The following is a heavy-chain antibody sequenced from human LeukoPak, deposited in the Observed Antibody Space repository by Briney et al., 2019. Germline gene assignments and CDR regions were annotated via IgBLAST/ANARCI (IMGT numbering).Heavy chain of an antibody. CDR3: ARCWGSGRYLFDAFDI. D-gene: IGHD1-26*01. V-gene: IGHV3-30*02. CDR2: IRYDGSNK. J-gene: IGHJ3*02. Sequence: GGSLRLSCAASGFTFSNYGMHWVRQAPGKGLEWVSFIRYDGSNKHYADSVKGRFTISRDNSKNTLYLQMNSLRAEDTAVYYCARCWGSGRYLFDAFDIWGQGTMVTVSS. CDR1: GFTFSNYG.